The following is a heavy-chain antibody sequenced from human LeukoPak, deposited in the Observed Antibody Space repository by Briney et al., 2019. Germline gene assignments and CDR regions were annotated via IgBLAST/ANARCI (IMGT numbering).Heavy chain of an antibody. D-gene: IGHD3-16*01. J-gene: IGHJ5*02. CDR1: GYSFPSYG. Sequence: ASVKVSCKASGYSFPSYGISWVRQAPGQGLEWMGVINPSGDRATYAQKFQGRITMTRDTSTSTVYIQLSSLRSDDTAVYHCARDQSAYERVWWFDPWGQGTLVTVSS. V-gene: IGHV1-46*01. CDR3: ARDQSAYERVWWFDP. CDR2: INPSGDRA.